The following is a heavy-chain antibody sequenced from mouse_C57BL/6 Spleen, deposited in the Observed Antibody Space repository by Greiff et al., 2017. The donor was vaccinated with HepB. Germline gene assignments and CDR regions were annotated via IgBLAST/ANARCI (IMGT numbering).Heavy chain of an antibody. D-gene: IGHD1-1*01. V-gene: IGHV3-6*01. CDR1: GYSITSGYY. CDR2: ISYDGSN. Sequence: ESGPGLVKPSQSLSLTCSVTGYSITSGYYWNWIRQFPGNKLEWMGYISYDGSNNYNPSLKNRISITRDTSKNQFFLKLNSVNTEDTATYYCARDQDYGSSYDYWGQGTTLTVSS. J-gene: IGHJ2*01. CDR3: ARDQDYGSSYDY.